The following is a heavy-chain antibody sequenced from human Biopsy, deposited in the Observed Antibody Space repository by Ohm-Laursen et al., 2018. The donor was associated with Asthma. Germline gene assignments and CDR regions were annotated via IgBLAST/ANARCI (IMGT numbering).Heavy chain of an antibody. D-gene: IGHD3-10*01. V-gene: IGHV1-18*01. CDR3: ARAVDYSHYYGIDV. CDR2: VSVYNGNT. CDR1: GYTFNSAG. Sequence: SVKVSCKTSGYTFNSAGITWVRQAPGQGLEWMGWVSVYNGNTKVAQKLQDRVTMITDTSTSTAYMELRSLRSDDTAVYFCARAVDYSHYYGIDVWGQGTTVTFS. J-gene: IGHJ6*02.